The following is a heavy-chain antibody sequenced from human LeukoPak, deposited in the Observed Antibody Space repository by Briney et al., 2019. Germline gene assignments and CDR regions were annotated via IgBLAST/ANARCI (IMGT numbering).Heavy chain of an antibody. CDR3: ARDLNSGSYENLFDY. V-gene: IGHV1-46*01. D-gene: IGHD1-26*01. CDR2: INPSGGST. Sequence: ASVTVSCKASGYTFTSYYMHWVRQAPGQGLEWMGIINPSGGSTSYAQKFQGRVTMTRDMSTSTVYMELSSLRPEDTAVYYCARDLNSGSYENLFDYWGQGTLVTVSS. J-gene: IGHJ4*02. CDR1: GYTFTSYY.